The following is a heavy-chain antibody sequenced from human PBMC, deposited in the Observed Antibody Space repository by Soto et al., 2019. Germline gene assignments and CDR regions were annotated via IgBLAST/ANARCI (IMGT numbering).Heavy chain of an antibody. CDR3: ARCYSDTFTGLPYYFDY. CDR2: IYWDDDR. V-gene: IGHV2-5*02. D-gene: IGHD2-21*02. CDR1: GFSLSTSGMG. Sequence: QVTLKEAGPTLLKPTQTLTLTCTFSGFSLSTSGMGVGWIRQPPGKALEWLALIYWDDDRRHSPSLKSRLTSSQATSKNHVISKMANINTVMTAAYDCARCYSDTFTGLPYYFDYWGQGTLVTVSS. J-gene: IGHJ4*02.